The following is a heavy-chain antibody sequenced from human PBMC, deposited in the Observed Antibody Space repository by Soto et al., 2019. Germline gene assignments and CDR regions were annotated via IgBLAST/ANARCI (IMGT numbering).Heavy chain of an antibody. Sequence: GESLKISCKGSGYSFTSYWIGWVRQMPGKGLEWMGIIYPGDSDTRYSPSFQGQVTISADKSISTAYLQWSSLKASDTAMYYCARHPQSTYYYDSSGPGAGWFDPWGQGTLVTVSS. V-gene: IGHV5-51*01. CDR1: GYSFTSYW. J-gene: IGHJ5*02. CDR3: ARHPQSTYYYDSSGPGAGWFDP. CDR2: IYPGDSDT. D-gene: IGHD3-22*01.